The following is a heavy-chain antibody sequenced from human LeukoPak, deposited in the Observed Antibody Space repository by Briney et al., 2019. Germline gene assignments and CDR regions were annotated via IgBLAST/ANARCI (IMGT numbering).Heavy chain of an antibody. D-gene: IGHD3-22*01. J-gene: IGHJ4*02. CDR1: GFTFSSYW. V-gene: IGHV3-74*01. CDR2: INTDGSST. CDR3: ASRGYYYDSSGYYTSEY. Sequence: GGSLRLSCAASGFTFSSYWMHWVRQAPGKGLVWVSRINTDGSSTSYADSVKGRFTISRDNAKNTLYLQMNSLRAEDTAVYYCASRGYYYDSSGYYTSEYWGQGTLVTVSS.